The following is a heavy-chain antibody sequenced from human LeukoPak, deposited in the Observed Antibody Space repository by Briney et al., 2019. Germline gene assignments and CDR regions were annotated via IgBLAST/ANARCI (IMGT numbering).Heavy chain of an antibody. V-gene: IGHV4-39*01. J-gene: IGHJ4*02. CDR2: FYYTGST. D-gene: IGHD5-24*01. CDR1: GGSISDSSRYY. Sequence: PSETLSLTCTVSGGSISDSSRYYWGWVRQPPGKGLEWIGSFYYTGSTYYSPSLKSRVTISVDASKSQFSLKLSSVTAADTAVYYCAALRRDGYNFFAYWGQGTLVAVSS. CDR3: AALRRDGYNFFAY.